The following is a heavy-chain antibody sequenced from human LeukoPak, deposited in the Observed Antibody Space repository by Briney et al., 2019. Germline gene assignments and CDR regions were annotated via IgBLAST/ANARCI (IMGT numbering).Heavy chain of an antibody. CDR1: GFTFDNYA. CDR2: ISGSGSSA. CDR3: AKQYGNSGWYGFDY. J-gene: IGHJ4*02. V-gene: IGHV3-23*01. Sequence: GGSLRLSCAASGFTFDNYAMSWVRQAPGKGLECVSGISGSGSSAYYAESVKGRFTVSRDNSKNTLYLQMNSLRAEDTAVYFCAKQYGNSGWYGFDYWGQGTLVPVSS. D-gene: IGHD6-13*01.